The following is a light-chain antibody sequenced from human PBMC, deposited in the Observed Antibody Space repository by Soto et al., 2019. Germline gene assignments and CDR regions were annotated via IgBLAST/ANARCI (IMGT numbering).Light chain of an antibody. Sequence: DIQMIQSRSPLSGSVVEIAQTNCSASQTISSWLAWYQQTPGRAPKLLIYDASNLETGVPSRFSGSGSGTEFTLTISSLQPDDFATYYCQQYKTYSWKCGRGTKGDI. J-gene: IGKJ1*01. CDR3: QQYKTYSWK. CDR2: DAS. V-gene: IGKV1-5*01. CDR1: QTISSW.